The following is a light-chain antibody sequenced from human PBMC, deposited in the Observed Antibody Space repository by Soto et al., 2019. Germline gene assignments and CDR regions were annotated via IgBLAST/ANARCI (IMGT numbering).Light chain of an antibody. Sequence: QSVLTQPPSVSGAPGQRVTISCTGSSSNIGAVYDVHWYQQLPGTAPKLLIYGNSNRPSGVHDRFPGSKSGTSASLASTGLQAEDEADYYCQSYDSSLSGWMFGGGTKLTLL. J-gene: IGLJ3*02. CDR2: GNS. CDR1: SSNIGAVYD. V-gene: IGLV1-40*01. CDR3: QSYDSSLSGWM.